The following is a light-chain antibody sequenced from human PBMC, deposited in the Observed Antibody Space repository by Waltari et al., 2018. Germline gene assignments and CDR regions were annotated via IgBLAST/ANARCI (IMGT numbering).Light chain of an antibody. CDR2: DTS. Sequence: QAVVTQEPSVTVSPGGTVTLTCGSSTGAVTSSHYPYWFQQKPGQAPRTLVYDTSNKHSWTPARFSGSVVGGKAALTLSGAQPEDEAEYYCLLHYSGPRVFGRGTKVTVL. CDR1: TGAVTSSHY. CDR3: LLHYSGPRV. V-gene: IGLV7-46*01. J-gene: IGLJ2*01.